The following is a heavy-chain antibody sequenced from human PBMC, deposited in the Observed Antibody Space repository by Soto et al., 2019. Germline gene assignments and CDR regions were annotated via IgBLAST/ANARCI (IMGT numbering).Heavy chain of an antibody. D-gene: IGHD6-13*01. CDR3: ANGFGSDWSYFDY. CDR1: GFTFSTYA. Sequence: EVQLLESGGGLVQPGGSLRLSCEASGFTFSTYAMSWVRQAPGKGLERVAGISDSGDRTYHADSVKGRLTISRDNSKNTLYLQMISLRAEDTARYYCANGFGSDWSYFDYWGQGDLVIVSS. J-gene: IGHJ4*02. CDR2: ISDSGDRT. V-gene: IGHV3-23*01.